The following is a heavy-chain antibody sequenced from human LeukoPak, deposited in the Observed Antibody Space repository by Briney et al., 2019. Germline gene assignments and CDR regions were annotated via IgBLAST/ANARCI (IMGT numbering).Heavy chain of an antibody. CDR2: VYHSGST. J-gene: IGHJ4*02. D-gene: IGHD6-13*01. CDR1: GGSISSSSW. V-gene: IGHV4-4*02. CDR3: ARDLGSGWFEPLDS. Sequence: SETLSVTCADSGGSISSSSWWTWVRQPPGKGLEWIGEVYHSGSTNYNSFLKSRVTISVDKSKNQFSLKLTSATAADTAVYYCARDLGSGWFEPLDSWAKGILVIVSS.